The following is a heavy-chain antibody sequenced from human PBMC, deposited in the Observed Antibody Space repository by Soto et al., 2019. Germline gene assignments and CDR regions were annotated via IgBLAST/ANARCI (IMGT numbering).Heavy chain of an antibody. Sequence: GGSLRLSCAASGFTFSSYGMHWVRQAPGKGLEWVAVIWYDGSNKYYADSVKGRFTISRDNSKNTLYLQMNSLRAEDTAVYYCARDGSGVESLLYYFDYWGQGTLVTVSS. CDR1: GFTFSSYG. J-gene: IGHJ4*02. CDR2: IWYDGSNK. CDR3: ARDGSGVESLLYYFDY. D-gene: IGHD2-15*01. V-gene: IGHV3-33*01.